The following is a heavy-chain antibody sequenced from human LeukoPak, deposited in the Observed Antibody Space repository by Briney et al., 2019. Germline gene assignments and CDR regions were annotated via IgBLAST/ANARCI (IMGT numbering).Heavy chain of an antibody. J-gene: IGHJ4*02. CDR1: GFAFSTYA. Sequence: GGSLRLSCAASGFAFSTYAMSWVRQAPGKGLEWVSGLSGSGGSTYYADSVMGRFTVSRDNSKNTLHLQMNSLRAEDTAVYYCAKYYCSSANCYSDYWGQGTLVTVSS. CDR3: AKYYCSSANCYSDY. V-gene: IGHV3-23*01. CDR2: LSGSGGST. D-gene: IGHD2-2*02.